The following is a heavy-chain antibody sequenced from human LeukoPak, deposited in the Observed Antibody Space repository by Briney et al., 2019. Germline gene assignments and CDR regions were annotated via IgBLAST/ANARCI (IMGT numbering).Heavy chain of an antibody. CDR2: IYGDGSFT. D-gene: IGHD4/OR15-4a*01. CDR1: GFTFSNFW. CDR3: AREAPTKGAFDY. Sequence: PGGSLRLSCAASGFTFSNFWMHWVRQAPGKGLVWVALIYGDGSFTRYADSVKGRFSISRDNAKNTVYLQMNSLRVEDTAVYYCAREAPTKGAFDYWGQGTLVTVSS. V-gene: IGHV3-74*01. J-gene: IGHJ4*02.